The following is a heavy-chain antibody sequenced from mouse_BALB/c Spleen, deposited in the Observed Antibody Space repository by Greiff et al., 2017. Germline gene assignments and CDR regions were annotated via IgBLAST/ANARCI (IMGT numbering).Heavy chain of an antibody. J-gene: IGHJ2*01. D-gene: IGHD2-4*01. Sequence: VQLQQSGAELVRSGASVKLSCTASGFNIKDYYMHWVKQRPEQGLEWIGWIDPENGDTEYAPKFQGKATMTADTSSNTAYLQLSSLTSEDTAVYYGNARDYGPFDYWGQGTTLTVSS. V-gene: IGHV14-4*02. CDR1: GFNIKDYY. CDR2: IDPENGDT. CDR3: NARDYGPFDY.